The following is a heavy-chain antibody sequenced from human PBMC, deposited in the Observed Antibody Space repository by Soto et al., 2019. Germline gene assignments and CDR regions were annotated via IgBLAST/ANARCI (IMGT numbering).Heavy chain of an antibody. CDR1: GGSISSGGYY. D-gene: IGHD2-15*01. V-gene: IGHV4-31*03. J-gene: IGHJ4*02. CDR3: ARGPGYCSGGSCYAQYYFDY. Sequence: QVQLQESGPGLVKPSQTLSLTCTVSGGSISSGGYYWSWIRQHPGKGLEWIGYIYYSGSTYYNPSLKSRVTISVDTSKNQFSLKLSSVTAADTAVYYCARGPGYCSGGSCYAQYYFDYWGQGTLVTVSS. CDR2: IYYSGST.